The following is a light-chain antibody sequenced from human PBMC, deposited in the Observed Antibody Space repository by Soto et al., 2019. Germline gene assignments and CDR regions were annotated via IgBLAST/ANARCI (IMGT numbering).Light chain of an antibody. J-gene: IGKJ4*01. V-gene: IGKV3-15*01. CDR2: GAS. Sequence: EKALTQSPVTLSLSPGERATLSCRASQSVSCNLAWYQQRPGQAPRLLIYGASTRASGVPDRFSGSGSGTEFFLTISSLQSEDSAVYYCQQYDVWPALTFGGGTKVDIK. CDR1: QSVSCN. CDR3: QQYDVWPALT.